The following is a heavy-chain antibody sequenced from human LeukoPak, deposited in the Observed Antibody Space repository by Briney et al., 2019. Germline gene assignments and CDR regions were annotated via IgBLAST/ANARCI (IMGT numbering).Heavy chain of an antibody. J-gene: IGHJ3*02. CDR2: IYYSGST. Sequence: SETLSLTCTVSGGSISGDYWSWIRQPPRKGLEWIGYIYYSGSTSYNPSLKSRVTISVDTSKNQFSLKVGSVTATDTAVYYCARDRLDYTVGGDAFDIRGQGTMVTVSS. D-gene: IGHD4-11*01. V-gene: IGHV4-59*01. CDR3: ARDRLDYTVGGDAFDI. CDR1: GGSISGDY.